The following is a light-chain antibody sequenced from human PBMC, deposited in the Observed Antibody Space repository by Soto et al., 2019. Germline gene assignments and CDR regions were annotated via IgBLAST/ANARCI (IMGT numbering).Light chain of an antibody. Sequence: DIQLTQSPSFLSASVGDRVTITCRAGQGISSYLAWYQQKPGKAPKLLIYAASTLQSGVPSRFSGSGSGTDFTLTINSLQPEDFATYYCLQHDSFPPTFGQGTRLEIK. J-gene: IGKJ5*01. CDR1: QGISSY. CDR2: AAS. CDR3: LQHDSFPPT. V-gene: IGKV1-9*01.